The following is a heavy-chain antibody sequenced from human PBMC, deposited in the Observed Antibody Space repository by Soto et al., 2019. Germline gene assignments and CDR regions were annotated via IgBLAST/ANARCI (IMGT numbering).Heavy chain of an antibody. CDR1: GFTFSSYP. J-gene: IGHJ4*02. V-gene: IGHV3-23*01. D-gene: IGHD5-12*01. CDR2: IVASGGIT. Sequence: EVQLLESGGGLAQPGGSLRLSCAASGFTFSSYPMSWVRQAPGQGLEWVSGIVASGGITYYADSVKGRFTISRDNSNNTLYLQMNSLRAEDTAVYYCAKNSSATIRVGYDYWGQGTLVTVPS. CDR3: AKNSSATIRVGYDY.